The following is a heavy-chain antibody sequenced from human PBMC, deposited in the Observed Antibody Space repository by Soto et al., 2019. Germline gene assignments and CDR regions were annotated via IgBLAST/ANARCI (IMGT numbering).Heavy chain of an antibody. J-gene: IGHJ5*02. CDR3: AKGDNLGPSTGYAFDP. V-gene: IGHV6-1*01. D-gene: IGHD2-2*01. CDR1: GDTVSSNTAS. Sequence: SQTLSLTCAISGDTVSSNTASWNWIRQSPSRGLEWLGRTCSRSKWYNDYAVSVKSRIIINPDTSKNQFSLQLNSVTPEDTALYYCAKGDNLGPSTGYAFDPWGQGTLVTVSS. CDR2: TCSRSKWYN.